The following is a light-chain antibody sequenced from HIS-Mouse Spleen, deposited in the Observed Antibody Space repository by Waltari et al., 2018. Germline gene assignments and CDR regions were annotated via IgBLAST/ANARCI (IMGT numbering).Light chain of an antibody. V-gene: IGKV2-30*02. CDR1: QSLVHSDGNTY. J-gene: IGKJ1*01. CDR3: MQGTHWPRT. Sequence: DVVMTQSPLSLPVTLGQPASISCRSSQSLVHSDGNTYLNWFQQRPGQSPRRLISKVSNRDSGVPDRFSGSGSGTDFTLKISRVEAEDVGVYYCMQGTHWPRTFGQGTKVEIK. CDR2: KVS.